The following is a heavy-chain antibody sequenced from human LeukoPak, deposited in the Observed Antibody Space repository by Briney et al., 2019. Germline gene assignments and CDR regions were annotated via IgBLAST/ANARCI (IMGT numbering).Heavy chain of an antibody. Sequence: APVKVSCKVSGYTLTELSMHWVRQAPGKGLEWMGGFDPEDGETIYAQKFQGRVTMTEDTSTDTAYMELSSLRSEDTAVYYCATTGYCSSTSCPRHSDYWGQGTLVTVSS. J-gene: IGHJ4*02. V-gene: IGHV1-24*01. CDR1: GYTLTELS. D-gene: IGHD2-2*01. CDR2: FDPEDGET. CDR3: ATTGYCSSTSCPRHSDY.